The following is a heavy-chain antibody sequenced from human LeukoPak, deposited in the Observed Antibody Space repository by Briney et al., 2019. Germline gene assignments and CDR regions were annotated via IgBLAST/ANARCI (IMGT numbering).Heavy chain of an antibody. Sequence: GGSLRLSCAASGFTFSSYAMHWVRQAPGKGLEYVSAISSNGGSTYYANSVKGRFTISRDNSKNTLYLQMGSLRAEDMAVYYCAKDLYNYDFWSGYYMALDYWGQGTLVTVSS. V-gene: IGHV3-64*01. CDR1: GFTFSSYA. CDR3: AKDLYNYDFWSGYYMALDY. J-gene: IGHJ4*02. D-gene: IGHD3-3*01. CDR2: ISSNGGST.